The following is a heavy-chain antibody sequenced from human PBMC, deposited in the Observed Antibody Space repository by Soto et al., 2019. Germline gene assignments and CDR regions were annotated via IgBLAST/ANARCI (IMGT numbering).Heavy chain of an antibody. J-gene: IGHJ5*02. CDR2: IYSGGTT. CDR3: AKLGPYDSESYSFRYNWIDP. V-gene: IGHV3-53*01. D-gene: IGHD3-10*01. CDR1: GFSVSSSH. Sequence: EVRLVDSGGGLIQPGGSLRLSCAASGFSVSSSHMIWVRQAPGKGLEWVSVIYSGGTTYYAVSVKGRFTISRDKSKNTVYLQMDSLRTEDTAVYPCAKLGPYDSESYSFRYNWIDPWGQGTLVTVSS.